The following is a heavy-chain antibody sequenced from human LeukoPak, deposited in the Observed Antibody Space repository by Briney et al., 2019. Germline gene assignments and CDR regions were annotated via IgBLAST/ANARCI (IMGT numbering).Heavy chain of an antibody. D-gene: IGHD7-27*01. J-gene: IGHJ4*02. Sequence: SETLSLTCTVSGGSIRSGGYSWSWIRQPPGKGLEWIGYIYYSGSAYYNPSLKSRFTISVDTSKNQFSLKLGSVTAADTAVYYCARESLGTVDYWGQGTLVTVSS. CDR1: GGSIRSGGYS. CDR3: ARESLGTVDY. V-gene: IGHV4-30-4*07. CDR2: IYYSGSA.